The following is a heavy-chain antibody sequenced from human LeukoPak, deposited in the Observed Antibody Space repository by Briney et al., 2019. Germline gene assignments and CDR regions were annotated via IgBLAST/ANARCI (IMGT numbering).Heavy chain of an antibody. Sequence: GGSLRLSCAASGFTVSSNYMSWVRQAPGKGLEWVSAISGSGGSTYYADSVKGRLTISRDNSKNTLYLQMNSLRAEDTAVYYCAKGEYSSGWYRAFDYWGQGTLVTVSS. CDR2: ISGSGGST. CDR3: AKGEYSSGWYRAFDY. J-gene: IGHJ4*02. CDR1: GFTVSSNY. D-gene: IGHD6-19*01. V-gene: IGHV3-23*01.